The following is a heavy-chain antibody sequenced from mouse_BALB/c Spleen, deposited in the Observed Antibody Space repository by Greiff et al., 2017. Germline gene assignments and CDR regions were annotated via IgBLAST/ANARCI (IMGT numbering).Heavy chain of an antibody. J-gene: IGHJ2*01. Sequence: EVKLVESGGGLVQPGGSLRLSCATSGFTFTDYYMSWVRQPPGKALEWLGFIRNKANGYTTEYSASVKGRFTISRDNSQSILYLQMNTLRAEDSASYYCARVNYYFDDWGQGTTLTVSS. CDR3: ARVNYYFDD. CDR2: IRNKANGYTT. CDR1: GFTFTDYY. V-gene: IGHV7-3*02.